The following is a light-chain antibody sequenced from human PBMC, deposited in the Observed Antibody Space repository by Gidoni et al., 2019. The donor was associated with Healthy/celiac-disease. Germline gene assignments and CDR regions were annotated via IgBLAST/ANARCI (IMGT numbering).Light chain of an antibody. Sequence: ELVMTQSPATLSVSPGERATLPCRASQSVSSNLAWYQQKPGQAPRLLIYGASTRAPGIPARFSGSGSGTEFTLTISSLQSEDFAVYYCQQYNNWPPIFTFGPGTKVDIK. V-gene: IGKV3-15*01. CDR2: GAS. J-gene: IGKJ3*01. CDR3: QQYNNWPPIFT. CDR1: QSVSSN.